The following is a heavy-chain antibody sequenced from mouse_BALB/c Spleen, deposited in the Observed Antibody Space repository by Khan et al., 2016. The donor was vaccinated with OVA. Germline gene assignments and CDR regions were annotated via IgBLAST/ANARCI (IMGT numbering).Heavy chain of an antibody. CDR2: IYHGSGST. CDR3: ARATGFDYCDS. CDR1: GYNFTSYW. Sequence: QVQLQQPGAELVKPGTSVKLSCKASGYNFTSYWINWVKLRPGQGLEWIGDIYHGSGSTNYNEKFKSKATLTVDTSSSTAYMQLSSLASEDAAPHCGARATGFDYCDSWGQGTTLTVSS. J-gene: IGHJ2*01. D-gene: IGHD4-1*01. V-gene: IGHV1-55*01.